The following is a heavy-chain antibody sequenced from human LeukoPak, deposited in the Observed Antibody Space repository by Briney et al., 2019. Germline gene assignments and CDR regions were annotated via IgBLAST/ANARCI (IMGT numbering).Heavy chain of an antibody. CDR1: GFTFSSYA. CDR3: ARVMVRGVIKDY. V-gene: IGHV3-30*01. CDR2: ISYDGSNK. J-gene: IGHJ4*02. Sequence: TGGSLRLSCAASGFTFSSYAMHWVRQAPGKGLEWVAVISYDGSNKYYADSAKGRFTISRDNSKNTLYLQMNSLRAEDTAVYYCARVMVRGVIKDYWGQGTLVTVSS. D-gene: IGHD3-10*01.